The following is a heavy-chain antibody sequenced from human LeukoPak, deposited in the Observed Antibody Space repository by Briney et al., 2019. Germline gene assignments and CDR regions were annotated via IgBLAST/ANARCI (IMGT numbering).Heavy chain of an antibody. J-gene: IGHJ6*02. D-gene: IGHD3-3*01. CDR3: ARDRVVIPYYYGMDV. V-gene: IGHV1-46*01. Sequence: ASVKVSCKASGYTFTSYYMHWVRQAPGQGLEWMGIINPSGGSTSYAQKSQGRVTMTRDTSTSTVYMELSSLRSEDTAVYYCARDRVVIPYYYGMDVWGQGTTVTVSS. CDR2: INPSGGST. CDR1: GYTFTSYY.